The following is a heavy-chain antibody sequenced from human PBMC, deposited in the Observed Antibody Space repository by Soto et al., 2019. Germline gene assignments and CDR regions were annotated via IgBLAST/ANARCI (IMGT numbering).Heavy chain of an antibody. D-gene: IGHD6-19*01. Sequence: HPGGSLRLSCAASGFTFSSYAMSWVRQAPGKGLEWVSAISGSGGSTYYADSVKGRFTISRDNSKNTLYLQMNSLRAEDTAVYYCAKDFEQWPELPSMDVWGKGTTVTVSS. CDR3: AKDFEQWPELPSMDV. CDR2: ISGSGGST. V-gene: IGHV3-23*01. CDR1: GFTFSSYA. J-gene: IGHJ6*03.